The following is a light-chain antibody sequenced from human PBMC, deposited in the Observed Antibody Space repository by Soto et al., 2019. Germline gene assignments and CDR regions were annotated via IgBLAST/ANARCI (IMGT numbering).Light chain of an antibody. V-gene: IGLV2-14*01. Sequence: QSALTQPASVSGSPGQSNTISCAGTMRDVGAYNLVSWYQQHPGRAPQLIIYEVRNRPSGISFRFSGSKSGNTASLTISGLQAEDEADYYCSSYTSKSSLIFGGGTKVTVL. J-gene: IGLJ2*01. CDR1: MRDVGAYNL. CDR2: EVR. CDR3: SSYTSKSSLI.